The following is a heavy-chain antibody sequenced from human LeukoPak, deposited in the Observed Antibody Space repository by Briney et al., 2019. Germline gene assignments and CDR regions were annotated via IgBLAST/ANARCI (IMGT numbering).Heavy chain of an antibody. CDR2: ISGSGGST. Sequence: GGSLRLSCAAAGFTFSTYAMSWVRQAPGKGLEWVSAISGSGGSTYYADSVKGRFTISRDNSKNTLYLQMNSLRAEDTAVYYCAMAGYSGYDLSGEDWFDPWGQGTLVTVSS. CDR1: GFTFSTYA. CDR3: AMAGYSGYDLSGEDWFDP. V-gene: IGHV3-23*01. D-gene: IGHD5-12*01. J-gene: IGHJ5*02.